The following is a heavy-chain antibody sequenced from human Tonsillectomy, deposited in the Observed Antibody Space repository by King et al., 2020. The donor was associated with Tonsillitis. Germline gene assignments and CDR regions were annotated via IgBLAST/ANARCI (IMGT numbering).Heavy chain of an antibody. J-gene: IGHJ6*03. D-gene: IGHD1-26*01. CDR1: GFTFHDYA. V-gene: IGHV3-43*02. CDR2: ISGDGGST. Sequence: VQLVESGGGVVQPGGSLRLSCAASGFTFHDYAMHWVRQAPGKGLEWVSLISGDGGSTYYPDSVKGRLTIFRDNSKNSLFLQMNSLRTEDTALYYCATVGGYYYDYMDVWGKGTTVTVSS. CDR3: ATVGGYYYDYMDV.